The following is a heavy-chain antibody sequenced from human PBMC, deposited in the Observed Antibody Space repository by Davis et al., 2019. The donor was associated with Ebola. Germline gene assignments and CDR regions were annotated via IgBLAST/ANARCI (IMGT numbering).Heavy chain of an antibody. J-gene: IGHJ4*02. CDR3: ARKAAYFYSFDY. CDR1: GYTFTSYG. V-gene: IGHV1-46*01. Sequence: ASVKVSCKASGYTFTSYGISWVRQAPGQGLEWMGMINPSSGSTSYAQNFQGRVTMTRDTSTTTVYMELSSLRSEDTAVYYCARKAAYFYSFDYWGQGTLVTVSS. CDR2: INPSSGST. D-gene: IGHD3-16*01.